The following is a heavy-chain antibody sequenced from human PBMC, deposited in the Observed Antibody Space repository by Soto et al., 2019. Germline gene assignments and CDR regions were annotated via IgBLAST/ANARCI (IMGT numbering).Heavy chain of an antibody. J-gene: IGHJ4*02. CDR1: AGTFSSYA. V-gene: IGHV1-69*12. Sequence: QVQLVQSGAEVKKPGSSVKVSCKASAGTFSSYAISWVRQAPGQGLEWMGGIIPIFGTANYAQKFQGRVTITADESTSTAYMELSSLRSEDTAVYYCARDGRRDGYNRYYFDYWGQGTLVTVSS. CDR3: ARDGRRDGYNRYYFDY. D-gene: IGHD5-12*01. CDR2: IIPIFGTA.